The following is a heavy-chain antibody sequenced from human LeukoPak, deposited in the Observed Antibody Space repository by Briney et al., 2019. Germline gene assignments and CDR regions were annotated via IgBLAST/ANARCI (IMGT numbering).Heavy chain of an antibody. CDR1: GFTFGDYA. CDR3: TREFSYSSGWYQNYYYGMDV. CDR2: IRSKAYGGTT. D-gene: IGHD6-19*01. J-gene: IGHJ6*02. V-gene: IGHV3-49*03. Sequence: GGSLRLSCTASGFTFGDYAMSWFRQAPGKGLEWVGFIRSKAYGGTTEYAAPVKGRFTISRDDSKSIAYLQMNSLNTEDTAVYYCTREFSYSSGWYQNYYYGMDVWGQGTTVTVSS.